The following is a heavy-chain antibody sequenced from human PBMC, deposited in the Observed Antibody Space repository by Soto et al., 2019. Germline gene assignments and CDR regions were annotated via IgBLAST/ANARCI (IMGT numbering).Heavy chain of an antibody. J-gene: IGHJ4*02. V-gene: IGHV3-15*01. Sequence: EVQLVESGGGLVQPGGSLRLSCAASGFSFSGAWMIWVRQAPGKGLQWVGRIKSKSDGETTDYAAPVKGRFAISRDDSKKTVYLRMNSLKTEDTATYFCTTQGGGDDIYFDYWGQGTLVAVSS. CDR3: TTQGGGDDIYFDY. CDR2: IKSKSDGETT. CDR1: GFSFSGAW. D-gene: IGHD3-16*01.